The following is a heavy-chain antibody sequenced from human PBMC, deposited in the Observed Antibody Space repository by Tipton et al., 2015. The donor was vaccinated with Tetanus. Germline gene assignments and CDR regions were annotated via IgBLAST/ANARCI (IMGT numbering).Heavy chain of an antibody. CDR1: GGSISSYY. Sequence: GLVKPSETLSLTCTVSGGSISSYYWSWIRQPPGKGLEWIGYIYFNGSTNYNPSLKSRVTISVDRSKNQFSLKLSSVTAPDTAVYYCANHPGAKTQFDYWGQGTLVTVSS. CDR2: IYFNGST. CDR3: ANHPGAKTQFDY. V-gene: IGHV4-59*08. D-gene: IGHD1-26*01. J-gene: IGHJ4*02.